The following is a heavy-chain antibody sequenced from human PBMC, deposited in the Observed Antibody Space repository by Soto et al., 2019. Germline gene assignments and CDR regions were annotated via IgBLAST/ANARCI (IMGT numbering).Heavy chain of an antibody. J-gene: IGHJ3*02. CDR3: ARQKLWMATINNDAFDI. D-gene: IGHD2-21*01. CDR2: IYPGDSDT. Sequence: KISCKGSGYTFNKYWIAWVRQMPGQGLEWMGIIYPGDSDTTYSPSVQGHVTISVDESINTAYLQWASLEASDTAMYYCARQKLWMATINNDAFDIWGQGAMVTVSS. V-gene: IGHV5-51*01. CDR1: GYTFNKYW.